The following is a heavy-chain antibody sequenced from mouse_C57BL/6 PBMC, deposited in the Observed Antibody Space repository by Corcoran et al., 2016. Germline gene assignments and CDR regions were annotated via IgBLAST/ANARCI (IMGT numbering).Heavy chain of an antibody. CDR1: GYTFTDYN. CDR2: INPNNGGT. D-gene: IGHD2-3*01. Sequence: EVQLQQSGTELVKPGASVKISCKASGYTFTDYNMDWVKQSHGKSLEWIGDINPNNGGTIYNQKFKGKATLTVDKSSSTAYMELSSLTSEDTAVYYWARYDGYYFDFWGQGTTLTVSS. CDR3: ARYDGYYFDF. J-gene: IGHJ2*01. V-gene: IGHV1-18*01.